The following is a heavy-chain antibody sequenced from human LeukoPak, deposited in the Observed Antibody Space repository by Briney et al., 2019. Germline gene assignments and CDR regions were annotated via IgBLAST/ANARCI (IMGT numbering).Heavy chain of an antibody. CDR1: GFTFSSYA. V-gene: IGHV3-23*01. CDR2: ISGSGGNT. CDR3: AKDKGWGYSTYDFYGMDV. J-gene: IGHJ6*02. D-gene: IGHD1-26*01. Sequence: GGSLRLSCAASGFTFSSYAMSWVRQAPGKGLEWVSAISGSGGNTYYADSVKGRFTISRDNSKNTLYLQMNSLRAEDTAVYYCAKDKGWGYSTYDFYGMDVWGQGTTVTVSS.